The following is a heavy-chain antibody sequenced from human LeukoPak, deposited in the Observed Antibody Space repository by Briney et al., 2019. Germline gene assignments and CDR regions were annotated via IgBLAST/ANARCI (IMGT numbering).Heavy chain of an antibody. CDR2: INPNSGGT. V-gene: IGHV1-2*02. CDR1: GYTFTGYY. J-gene: IGHJ5*02. CDR3: ARGLYDYVWDTPAKYNWFDP. D-gene: IGHD3-16*01. Sequence: ASVKVSCKASGYTFTGYYMHWVRQAPGQGLEWMGWINPNSGGTNYTQKFQGRVTMTRATSISTAYMELSRLRYDDTAVYYCARGLYDYVWDTPAKYNWFDPWGQGTLVTVSS.